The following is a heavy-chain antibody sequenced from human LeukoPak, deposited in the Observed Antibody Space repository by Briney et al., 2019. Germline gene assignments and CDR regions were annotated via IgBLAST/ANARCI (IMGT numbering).Heavy chain of an antibody. CDR1: GFTFSSYT. V-gene: IGHV3-23*01. D-gene: IGHD2-2*01. CDR3: AKDRSCSGSSCNVGS. Sequence: GGSLRLSCAASGFTFSSYTMSWVRQAPGKGLEWVSAISGSGGSTFYADSVKGRFTISRDNSKNTLFLQMNSLRAEDTAVYYCAKDRSCSGSSCNVGSWGQGTMVTVSS. CDR2: ISGSGGST. J-gene: IGHJ3*01.